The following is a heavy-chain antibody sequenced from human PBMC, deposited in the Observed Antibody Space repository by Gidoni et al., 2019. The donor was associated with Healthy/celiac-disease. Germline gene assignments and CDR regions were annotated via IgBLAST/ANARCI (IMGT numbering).Heavy chain of an antibody. CDR2: INHSGST. Sequence: QVQLQQWVAGLLKPSETLSLTCAVYGGSFSGYYWSWIRQPPGKGLEWIGEINHSGSTNYNPSLKSRVTISVDTSKNQFSLKLSSVTAADTAVYYCAIRGRMATIRNWGQGTLVTVSS. CDR1: GGSFSGYY. D-gene: IGHD5-12*01. J-gene: IGHJ4*02. V-gene: IGHV4-34*01. CDR3: AIRGRMATIRN.